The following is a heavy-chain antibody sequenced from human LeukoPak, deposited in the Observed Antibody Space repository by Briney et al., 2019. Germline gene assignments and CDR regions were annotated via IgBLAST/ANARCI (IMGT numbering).Heavy chain of an antibody. CDR2: IIPIFGTA. V-gene: IGHV1-69*01. D-gene: IGHD3-10*01. J-gene: IGHJ6*04. CDR3: ATYYGSGSYYNGYGMDV. Sequence: VASVKASCKASGGTFSSYAISWVRQAPGQGLEWMGGIIPIFGTANYAQKFQGRVTITADESTSTAYMELSSLRSEDTAVYYCATYYGSGSYYNGYGMDVWGKGTTVTVSS. CDR1: GGTFSSYA.